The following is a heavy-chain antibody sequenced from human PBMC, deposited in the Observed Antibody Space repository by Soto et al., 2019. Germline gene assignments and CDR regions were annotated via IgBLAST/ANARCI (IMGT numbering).Heavy chain of an antibody. CDR3: ARPWGHYYYYYYMDV. Sequence: EVQLVESGGGLVKPGGSLRLSCAASGFTFSSYSMNWVRQAPGKGLEWVSSISSSSSYIYYADSVKGRFTISRDNAKNSLYLQMNSLRAEDTAVYYCARPWGHYYYYYYMDVWGKGTTVTVCS. J-gene: IGHJ6*03. CDR1: GFTFSSYS. V-gene: IGHV3-21*01. CDR2: ISSSSSYI. D-gene: IGHD7-27*01.